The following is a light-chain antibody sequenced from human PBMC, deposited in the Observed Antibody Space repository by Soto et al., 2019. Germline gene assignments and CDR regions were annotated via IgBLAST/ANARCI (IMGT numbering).Light chain of an antibody. J-gene: IGKJ1*01. CDR2: TAS. Sequence: DIQMIQSPSTLSASVGDRVSITCRASQSISTWLAWYQQKPGKAPKLLIYTASNLEGGVPSRFSGSGSGTEFTLTISSLQPDDFATYYCQQYSSAWTFGQGTKV. CDR1: QSISTW. CDR3: QQYSSAWT. V-gene: IGKV1-5*03.